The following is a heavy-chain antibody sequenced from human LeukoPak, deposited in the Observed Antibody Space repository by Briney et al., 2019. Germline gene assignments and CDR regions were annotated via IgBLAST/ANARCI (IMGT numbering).Heavy chain of an antibody. D-gene: IGHD5-12*01. CDR1: GFTFTSYG. J-gene: IGHJ4*02. Sequence: GGSLKLSCAASGFTFTSYGMNWVRQAPGKRPEWVSYISSSSDSIYYADSVKGRFTISRDNAENSLYLQMNSLRDEDTAVYYCARAMRSGYDYWGQGTLVTVSS. V-gene: IGHV3-48*02. CDR2: ISSSSDSI. CDR3: ARAMRSGYDY.